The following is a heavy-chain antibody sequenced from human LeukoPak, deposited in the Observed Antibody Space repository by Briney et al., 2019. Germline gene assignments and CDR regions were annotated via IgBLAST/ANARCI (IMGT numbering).Heavy chain of an antibody. Sequence: GGSLRLSCAASGFTFSSYAMSWVRQAPGKGLEWVSAISGSGGSTYYADSVKGRFTISRDNSKNTLYLQMNSLRAEDTAVYYCARKNLGLSDTWYYNFYGLDVWGQGTTITVSS. CDR1: GFTFSSYA. CDR2: ISGSGGST. V-gene: IGHV3-23*01. J-gene: IGHJ6*02. CDR3: ARKNLGLSDTWYYNFYGLDV. D-gene: IGHD1-26*01.